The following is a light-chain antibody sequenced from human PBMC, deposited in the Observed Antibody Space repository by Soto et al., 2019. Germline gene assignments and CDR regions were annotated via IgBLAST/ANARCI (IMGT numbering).Light chain of an antibody. J-gene: IGKJ1*01. CDR1: QSISSY. V-gene: IGKV1-39*01. Sequence: DIQITQSPSSLSASVGDRVTITCRSSQSISSYLNWYQQKPGKAPKLLIYEASTLQSGVPSSFSGSGSGTDFTLIISSLQPEDFATYYCQQSFSTPPTLGQGTKVDIK. CDR2: EAS. CDR3: QQSFSTPPT.